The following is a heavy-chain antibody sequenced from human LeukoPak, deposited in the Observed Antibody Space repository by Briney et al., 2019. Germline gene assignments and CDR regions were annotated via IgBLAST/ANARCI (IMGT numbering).Heavy chain of an antibody. V-gene: IGHV4-34*01. CDR2: INHSGST. CDR1: GGPFSAYY. J-gene: IGHJ6*02. CDR3: ARGPWGTVLYDAYYYYGLDV. D-gene: IGHD3-16*01. Sequence: PSETLSLTCAVYGGPFSAYYWSWLRQPPGKGLEWIGEINHSGSTNYNPSLKSRVTISVDTSKKQFSLKLSSVTAADTAKYYCARGPWGTVLYDAYYYYGLDVWGHGTTVTVSS.